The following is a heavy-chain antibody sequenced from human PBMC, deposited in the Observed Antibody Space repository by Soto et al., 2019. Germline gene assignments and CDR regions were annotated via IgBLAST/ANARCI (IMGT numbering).Heavy chain of an antibody. Sequence: ASVKVSCKASGYTFTGYYMHWVRQAPGQGLEWMGWINPNSGGTNYAQKFQGWVTMTRDTSISTAYMELSRLRSDDTAVYYCAREHYYGSGSLISLPYFDYWGQGTLVTVSS. D-gene: IGHD3-10*01. CDR1: GYTFTGYY. J-gene: IGHJ4*02. V-gene: IGHV1-2*04. CDR3: AREHYYGSGSLISLPYFDY. CDR2: INPNSGGT.